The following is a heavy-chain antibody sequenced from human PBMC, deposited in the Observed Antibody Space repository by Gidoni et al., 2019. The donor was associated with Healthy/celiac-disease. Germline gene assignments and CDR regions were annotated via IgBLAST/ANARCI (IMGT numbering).Heavy chain of an antibody. J-gene: IGHJ4*02. CDR2: IYYSGST. V-gene: IGHV4-31*03. CDR3: ARGAGTGEYYFDY. D-gene: IGHD1-1*01. CDR1: GGSISSGGYY. Sequence: CTVSGGSISSGGYYWSWIRQHPGKGLEWIGYIYYSGSTYYNPSLKSRVTISVDTSKNQFSLKLSSVTAADTAVYYCARGAGTGEYYFDYWGQGTLVTVSS.